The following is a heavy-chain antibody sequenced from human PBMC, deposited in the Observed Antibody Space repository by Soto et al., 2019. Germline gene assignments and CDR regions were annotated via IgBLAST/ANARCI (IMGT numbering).Heavy chain of an antibody. Sequence: QAQLVESGGGVVQPGRSLRLSCAASGFTFSSYGMHWVRQAPGTGLEWVAVISYDGGLQHYADSVKGRFNISRDNSKNMVLLQTNSLRAEDTAVYYCVSDRGYGHASVPYSWGQGTLVSVSS. V-gene: IGHV3-30*03. CDR3: VSDRGYGHASVPYS. D-gene: IGHD5-18*01. J-gene: IGHJ4*02. CDR1: GFTFSSYG. CDR2: ISYDGGLQ.